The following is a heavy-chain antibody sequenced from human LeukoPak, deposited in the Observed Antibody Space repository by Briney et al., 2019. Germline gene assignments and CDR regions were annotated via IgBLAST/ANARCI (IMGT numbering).Heavy chain of an antibody. D-gene: IGHD5-24*01. J-gene: IGHJ6*02. Sequence: SETLSLTCAVYGGSFSGYCWSWIRQPPGKGLEWIGEINHSGSTNYNPSLKSRVTISVDTSKNQFSLQLNSVTPEDTAVYYCARDQIEMATIMDYYYGMDVWGQGTTVTVSS. CDR2: INHSGST. CDR1: GGSFSGYC. V-gene: IGHV4-34*01. CDR3: ARDQIEMATIMDYYYGMDV.